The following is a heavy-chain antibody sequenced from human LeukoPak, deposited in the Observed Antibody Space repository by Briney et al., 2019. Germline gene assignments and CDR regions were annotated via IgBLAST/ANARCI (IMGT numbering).Heavy chain of an antibody. Sequence: SETLSLTCAVYGGSFSGYYWSWIRQPPGKGLEWIGEINHSGSTNYNPSLKSRVTISVDTSKNQFSLKLSSVTAADTAVYYCARDDFFDIWGQGTMVTVSS. J-gene: IGHJ3*02. CDR1: GGSFSGYY. CDR2: INHSGST. D-gene: IGHD2-21*02. V-gene: IGHV4-34*01. CDR3: ARDDFFDI.